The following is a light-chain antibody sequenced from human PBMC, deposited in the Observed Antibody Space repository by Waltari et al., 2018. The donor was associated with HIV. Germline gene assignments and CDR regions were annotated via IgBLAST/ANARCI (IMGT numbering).Light chain of an antibody. CDR2: EVA. V-gene: IGLV2-23*02. J-gene: IGLJ1*01. CDR1: SSDVGAYNY. CDR3: CAYAGSSTYV. Sequence: QSALTQPASVSGSPGQSTPLSCTGSSSDVGAYNYVACYQQRPGKAPIVIMFEVAKRPSGVSSRFSGSKSGNTASLTISGLQADDEADYYCCAYAGSSTYVFGSGTTVTVL.